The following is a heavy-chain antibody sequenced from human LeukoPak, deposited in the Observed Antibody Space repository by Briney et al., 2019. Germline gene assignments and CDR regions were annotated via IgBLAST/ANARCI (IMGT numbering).Heavy chain of an antibody. J-gene: IGHJ6*02. CDR3: ARAQLNLLVDFGMDV. Sequence: SETLSLTCSVSGGSISSSYWSWIRQPPGKGLQWIGYSYYSGITNYNPSLKSRVTISVDTSKNQFSLKLSSVTAVDTAVYYCARAQLNLLVDFGMDVWGQGTTVTVSS. D-gene: IGHD1-1*01. CDR2: SYYSGIT. CDR1: GGSISSSY. V-gene: IGHV4-59*01.